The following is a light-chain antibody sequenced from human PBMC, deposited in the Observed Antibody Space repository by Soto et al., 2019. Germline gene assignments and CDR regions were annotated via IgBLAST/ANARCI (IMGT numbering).Light chain of an antibody. V-gene: IGLV1-44*01. J-gene: IGLJ2*01. CDR1: GSSIGTNT. CDR2: GDN. Sequence: QSVLTQPPSASGTPGQRVTISCSGSGSSIGTNTVNWYRQLPGTAPKLLIDGDNHRPSGVPDRFSGSKSGTSASLAISGLQSEDEADYYCAAWDGSLNNVLFGGGTKLTVL. CDR3: AAWDGSLNNVL.